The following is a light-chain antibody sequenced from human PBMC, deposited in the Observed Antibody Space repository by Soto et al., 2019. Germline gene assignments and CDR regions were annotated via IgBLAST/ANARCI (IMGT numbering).Light chain of an antibody. CDR2: GAS. Sequence: EIVLTQSPGTLSLSPGERATLSCRASQSVSSSYLAWYQQKPGQAPRLLIYGASSRATGIPDRFSGSGSGTDFTLIISRLEPEDFAVYYCHQYGSLYTFGQGTKLESK. J-gene: IGKJ2*01. CDR1: QSVSSSY. V-gene: IGKV3-20*01. CDR3: HQYGSLYT.